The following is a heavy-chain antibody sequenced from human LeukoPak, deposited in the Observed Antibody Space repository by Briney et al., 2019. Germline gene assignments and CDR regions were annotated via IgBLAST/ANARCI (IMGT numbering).Heavy chain of an antibody. CDR3: ARRRLATNPYYFDY. D-gene: IGHD5-24*01. Sequence: GESLKISCKGSGYSFTTYWIGWVRQMPGKGLEWMGIIHPGDSDTRYSPSFQGQVTISADKSISTAYLQWSSLKAADTAMYYCARRRLATNPYYFDYWGQGTLVTVSS. J-gene: IGHJ4*02. CDR2: IHPGDSDT. CDR1: GYSFTTYW. V-gene: IGHV5-51*01.